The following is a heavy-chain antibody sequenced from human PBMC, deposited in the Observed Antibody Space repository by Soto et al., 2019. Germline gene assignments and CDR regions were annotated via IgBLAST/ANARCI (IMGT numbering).Heavy chain of an antibody. V-gene: IGHV3-30*04. CDR2: ISYVETNE. D-gene: IGHD2-15*01. CDR1: GFIFSSYA. Sequence: PGGSLRLSCTASGFIFSSYAMHWVRQAPGKGLEWVAFISYVETNEYYADSVKGRFTISRDNSRNTVYMQMSGLRSEDTAVYYCARAPLAAFHYFDSWGQGTLVTVSS. J-gene: IGHJ4*02. CDR3: ARAPLAAFHYFDS.